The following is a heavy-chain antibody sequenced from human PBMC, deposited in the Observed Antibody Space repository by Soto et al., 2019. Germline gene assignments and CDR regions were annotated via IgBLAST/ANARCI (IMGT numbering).Heavy chain of an antibody. CDR1: GYTFTGYY. J-gene: IGHJ5*02. CDR2: INPNSGGT. CDR3: ARPLIPAYSSCWRPTDWFDP. V-gene: IGHV1-2*02. Sequence: QVQLVQSGAEVKKPGSSLKVSCKASGYTFTGYYITWVRQAPGQGLERMRWINPNSGGTNYAQKCQGRVTMTRDTSSSTAYMELSRLRSDVTAVYYCARPLIPAYSSCWRPTDWFDPWVQGTLVTVSS. D-gene: IGHD6-19*01.